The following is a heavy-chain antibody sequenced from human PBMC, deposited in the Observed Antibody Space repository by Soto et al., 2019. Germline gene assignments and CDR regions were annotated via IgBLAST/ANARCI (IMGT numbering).Heavy chain of an antibody. CDR2: IKQDGSEK. J-gene: IGHJ6*02. D-gene: IGHD2-2*01. Sequence: GSLIISCAASGFTFRGYWMSWVRQAPGKGLEWVANIKQDGSEKYYVDSVKGRFTISRDNAKNSLYLQMNSLRAEDTAVYYCARWAADIVVVPAAYYYYYGMDVWGQGTTVTVSS. V-gene: IGHV3-7*03. CDR1: GFTFRGYW. CDR3: ARWAADIVVVPAAYYYYYGMDV.